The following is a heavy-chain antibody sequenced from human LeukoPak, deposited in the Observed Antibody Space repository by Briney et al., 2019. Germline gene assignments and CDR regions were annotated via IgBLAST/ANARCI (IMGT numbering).Heavy chain of an antibody. CDR1: GFTFGDYA. J-gene: IGHJ4*02. V-gene: IGHV3-49*04. CDR3: TRDTSYDFWSGYYTYYYFDY. D-gene: IGHD3-3*01. CDR2: IRSKAYGGTT. Sequence: GGSLRLSCTASGFTFGDYAMSWVRQAPGKGLEWVGFIRSKAYGGTTEYAASVKGRFTISRDDSKSIAYLQMNSLKTEDTAVYYCTRDTSYDFWSGYYTYYYFDYWGQGTLATVSS.